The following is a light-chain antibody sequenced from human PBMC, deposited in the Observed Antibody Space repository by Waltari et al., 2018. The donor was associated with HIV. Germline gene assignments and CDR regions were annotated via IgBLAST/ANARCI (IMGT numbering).Light chain of an antibody. J-gene: IGKJ5*01. CDR3: QQSYSRTIT. V-gene: IGKV1-39*01. CDR2: AAS. CDR1: QSINTY. Sequence: DIQMTQSPSSLSASVGDRVNITCRASQSINTYLDWFQQKPGKAPRFLIQAASSLQSGVPSRFSGSGSGTDFTLTIHSLQPEDFATYYCQQSYSRTITFGQGTRLEIK.